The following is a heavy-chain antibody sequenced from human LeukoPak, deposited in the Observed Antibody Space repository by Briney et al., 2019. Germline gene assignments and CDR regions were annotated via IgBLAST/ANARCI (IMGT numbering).Heavy chain of an antibody. D-gene: IGHD2-15*01. J-gene: IGHJ4*02. Sequence: PGGSLRLSCAASGFTVSSNYMSWVRQAPGKGLEWVSVIYSGGSTYYADSVKGRFTISRDNSKNTLYLQMNSLRAEDTAVYYCAKDRYCSGGSCYSDFDYWGQGTLVTVSS. CDR2: IYSGGST. V-gene: IGHV3-53*01. CDR3: AKDRYCSGGSCYSDFDY. CDR1: GFTVSSNY.